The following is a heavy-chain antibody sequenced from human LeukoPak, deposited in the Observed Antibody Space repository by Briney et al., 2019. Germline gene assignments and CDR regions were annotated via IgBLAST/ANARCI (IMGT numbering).Heavy chain of an antibody. CDR3: ATYVRGDFDY. J-gene: IGHJ4*02. D-gene: IGHD3-10*02. V-gene: IGHV3-23*01. CDR2: ISGGGGST. Sequence: GGSLRLSCATSGFAFSSYAMSWVRQAPGKGLEWVSTISGGGGSTWYADSVKGRFTISRDNSKNTLYLQLSSLRADDTAVYYCATYVRGDFDYWGQGTLVTVSS. CDR1: GFAFSSYA.